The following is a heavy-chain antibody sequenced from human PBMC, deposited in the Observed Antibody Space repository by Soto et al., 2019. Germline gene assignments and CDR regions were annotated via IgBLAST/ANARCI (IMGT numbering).Heavy chain of an antibody. D-gene: IGHD3-16*02. V-gene: IGHV3-23*01. J-gene: IGHJ6*02. CDR2: ISGSGGST. CDR1: GFTFSSYA. CDR3: AKDSFVTDNYYYGMDV. Sequence: GGSLRLSCAATGFTFSSYAMSWVRQAPGKGLEWVSAISGSGGSTYYADSVKGRFTISRDNSKNTLYLQMNSLRAEDTAVYYSAKDSFVTDNYYYGMDVWGQGTTVTVSS.